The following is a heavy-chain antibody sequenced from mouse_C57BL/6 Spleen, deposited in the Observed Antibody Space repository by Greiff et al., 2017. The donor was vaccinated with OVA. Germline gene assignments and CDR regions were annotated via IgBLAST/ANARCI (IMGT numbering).Heavy chain of an antibody. CDR1: GYSFTGYY. D-gene: IGHD2-4*01. Sequence: EVQLQQSGPELVKPGASVKISCKASGYSFTGYYMHWVKQSSEKSLEWIGEINPSTGGTSYNQKFKGKATLTVDKSSSTAYMQLKSLTSEDSAVYYCASVGIYYDYDDAFDYWGQGTTLTVSS. V-gene: IGHV1-43*01. CDR2: INPSTGGT. CDR3: ASVGIYYDYDDAFDY. J-gene: IGHJ2*01.